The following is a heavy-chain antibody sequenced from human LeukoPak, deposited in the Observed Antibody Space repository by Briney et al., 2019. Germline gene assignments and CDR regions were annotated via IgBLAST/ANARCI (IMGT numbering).Heavy chain of an antibody. Sequence: ASVKVSCKASGYTFTGYYMHWVRQAPGQGLEWMGWINPNSGCTNYAQKFQGRVTMTRDTSISTAYMELSRLRSDDTAVYYCARADIVVVPAAITLWGQGTLVTVSS. CDR1: GYTFTGYY. J-gene: IGHJ4*02. CDR2: INPNSGCT. CDR3: ARADIVVVPAAITL. V-gene: IGHV1-2*02. D-gene: IGHD2-2*01.